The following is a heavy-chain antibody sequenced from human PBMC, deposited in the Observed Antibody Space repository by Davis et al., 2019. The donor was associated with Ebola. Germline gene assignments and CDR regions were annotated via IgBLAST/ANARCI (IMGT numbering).Heavy chain of an antibody. V-gene: IGHV4-34*01. CDR1: GGSFSGYY. J-gene: IGHJ6*02. CDR2: INHSGST. D-gene: IGHD4-17*01. Sequence: MPSETLSLTCAVYGGSFSGYYWSWIRQPPGKGLEWIGEINHSGSTNYNPSLKSRVTISVDTSKNQFSLKLSSVTAADTAVYSCAREAYGDYGLYYYGMDVWGQGTTVTVSS. CDR3: AREAYGDYGLYYYGMDV.